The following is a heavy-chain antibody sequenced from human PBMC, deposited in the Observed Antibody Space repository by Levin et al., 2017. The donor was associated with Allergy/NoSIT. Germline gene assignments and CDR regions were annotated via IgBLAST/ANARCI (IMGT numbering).Heavy chain of an antibody. J-gene: IGHJ4*02. CDR3: ASEHPYSSGWYNYFDY. V-gene: IGHV1-3*01. Sequence: GESLKISCKASGYTFTSYAMHWVRQAPGQRLEWMGWINAGNGNTKYSQKFQGRVTITRDTSASTAYMELSSLRSEDTAVYYCASEHPYSSGWYNYFDYWGQGTLVTVSS. D-gene: IGHD6-19*01. CDR2: INAGNGNT. CDR1: GYTFTSYA.